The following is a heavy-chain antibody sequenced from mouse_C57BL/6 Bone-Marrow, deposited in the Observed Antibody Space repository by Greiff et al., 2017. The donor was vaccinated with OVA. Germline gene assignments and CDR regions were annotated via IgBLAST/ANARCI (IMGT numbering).Heavy chain of an antibody. CDR1: GYTFTSYW. V-gene: IGHV1-55*01. J-gene: IGHJ2*01. Sequence: QVHVKQPGAELVKPGASVKMSCKASGYTFTSYWITWVKQRPGQGLEWIGDIYPGSGSTNYNEKFKSKATLTVDTSSSTAYMQLSSLTSEDSAVYYCARKKGYWGQGTTLTVSS. CDR2: IYPGSGST. CDR3: ARKKGY.